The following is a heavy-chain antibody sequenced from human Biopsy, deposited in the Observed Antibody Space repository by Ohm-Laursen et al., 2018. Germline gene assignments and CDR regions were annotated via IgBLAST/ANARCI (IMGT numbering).Heavy chain of an antibody. CDR2: IIPIFGTS. Sequence: ESSVKVSCKPSGGAFSTYSISTYGVYWVRQAPGQGLELMGGIIPIFGTSTYTQKFQDRVTITADKSTTTVYMELRGLTFEDTAVYYCAIEGGTYSKPFDCWGQGSQVIVSS. J-gene: IGHJ4*02. CDR1: GGAFSTYS. CDR3: AIEGGTYSKPFDC. D-gene: IGHD1-26*01. V-gene: IGHV1-69*06.